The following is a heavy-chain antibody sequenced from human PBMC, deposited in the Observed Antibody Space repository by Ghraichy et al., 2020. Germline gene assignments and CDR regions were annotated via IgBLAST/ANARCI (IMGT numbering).Heavy chain of an antibody. CDR1: GFTFSSYW. V-gene: IGHV3-7*03. CDR3: AGAWAAMSLDS. D-gene: IGHD5-18*01. J-gene: IGHJ4*02. CDR2: INRDGSEK. Sequence: GGSLRLSCAASGFTFSSYWMTWVRQAPGKGLEWLAIINRDGSEKYYVGSVNGRFTISRDNAKNSLYLQMNSLEAEDTAVYYCAGAWAAMSLDSWGQGTLVTVSS.